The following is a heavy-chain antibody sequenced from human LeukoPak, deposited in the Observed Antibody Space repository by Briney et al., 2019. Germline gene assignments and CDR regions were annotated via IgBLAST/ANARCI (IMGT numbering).Heavy chain of an antibody. CDR2: IRSEAYGGTT. D-gene: IGHD3-22*01. CDR1: GFTFGDYA. V-gene: IGHV3-49*03. J-gene: IGHJ4*02. CDR3: TRTYYYDSSGYINFDY. Sequence: GGSLRLSCTASGFTFGDYAMSWFRQAPGKGLEWVGFIRSEAYGGTTEYAASVKGRFTISRDDSKSIAYLQMNSLKTEGTAVYYCTRTYYYDSSGYINFDYWGQGTLVTVSS.